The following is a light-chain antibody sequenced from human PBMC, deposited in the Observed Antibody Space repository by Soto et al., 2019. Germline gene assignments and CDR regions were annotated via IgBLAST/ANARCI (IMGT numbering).Light chain of an antibody. Sequence: DIQMTRSPSSLSSSVVDRFTITCRASQIISSYFNWYQQKPGKAPELLIYCTFSLQSGVPSRLSGSGSGIDLTLIISSLPPEDFATYYCQQTYSTPWTFGQGTRWIS. CDR2: CTF. CDR3: QQTYSTPWT. CDR1: QIISSY. J-gene: IGKJ1*01. V-gene: IGKV1-39*01.